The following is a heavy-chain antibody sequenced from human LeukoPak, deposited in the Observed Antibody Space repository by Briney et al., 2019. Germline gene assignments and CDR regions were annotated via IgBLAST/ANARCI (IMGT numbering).Heavy chain of an antibody. CDR1: GFTFSSYS. V-gene: IGHV3-21*01. CDR3: ARVKDQLITGWFDR. J-gene: IGHJ5*02. Sequence: PGGSLRLSCAASGFTFSSYSMNWVRQAPGKGLECVSSISSSSSYIYYADSVKGRFTISRDNAKNSLYLQMNSLRAEDTAVYYCARVKDQLITGWFDRWGQGTLVTVSS. D-gene: IGHD2-2*01. CDR2: ISSSSSYI.